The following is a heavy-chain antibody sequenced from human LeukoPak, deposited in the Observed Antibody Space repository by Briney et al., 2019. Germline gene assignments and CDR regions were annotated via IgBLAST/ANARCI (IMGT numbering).Heavy chain of an antibody. CDR1: GGSITRSSYY. Sequence: SETLSLTCSVSGGSITRSSYYWGWIRQPPGKGLEWIGSIYYTGSTNYNPSLKSRVTISVDTSKNQFSLKLSSVTAADTAVYYCARDPLGGYSYGYHFDYWGQGTLVTVSS. D-gene: IGHD5-18*01. CDR3: ARDPLGGYSYGYHFDY. J-gene: IGHJ4*02. V-gene: IGHV4-39*07. CDR2: IYYTGST.